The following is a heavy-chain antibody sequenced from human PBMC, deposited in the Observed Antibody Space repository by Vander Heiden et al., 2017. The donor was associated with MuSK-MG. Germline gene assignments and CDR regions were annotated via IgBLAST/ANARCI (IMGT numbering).Heavy chain of an antibody. V-gene: IGHV4-39*01. CDR2: IYYRGRN. CDR1: GGSVTSTNYY. CDR3: SRHAGCAGIEAFDL. Sequence: QLQLHESCPGLVRRSEILSRTCTVAGGSVTSTNYYWGWIRQPPGKWLGWIVSIYYRGRNYHKPALKSRVTISVDTSKHHLTLKRSTVPETATSVCYCSRHAGCAGIEAFDLRGQGTMVTVYS. J-gene: IGHJ3*01.